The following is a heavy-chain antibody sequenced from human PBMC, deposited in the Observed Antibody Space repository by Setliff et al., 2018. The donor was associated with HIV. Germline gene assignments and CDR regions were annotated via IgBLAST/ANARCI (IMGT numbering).Heavy chain of an antibody. Sequence: PGGSLRLSCAASGFTFSTYAMSWVRQAPGKGLEWVSAISDSGDNTYYAGSLRGRFTISRYNSKNTLYLQMNNLRAEDTAVYYCARRGFVSAWYDQPIYFYYYMDVWGKGTTVTVSS. D-gene: IGHD6-19*01. CDR2: ISDSGDNT. CDR1: GFTFSTYA. J-gene: IGHJ6*03. CDR3: ARRGFVSAWYDQPIYFYYYMDV. V-gene: IGHV3-23*01.